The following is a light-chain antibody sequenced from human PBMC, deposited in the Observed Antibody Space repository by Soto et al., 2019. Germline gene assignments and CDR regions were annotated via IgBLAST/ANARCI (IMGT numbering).Light chain of an antibody. CDR2: SNN. V-gene: IGLV1-44*01. Sequence: VLTQPPSASGTPGQRVSISCSGSYSNLKTNTVNWYQHLPGTAPKLLIFSNNQRPSGVPDRFSGSKSGTSASLAITGLQSEDEADYYCAAWDDSLNGRVFGGGTKLTVL. CDR1: YSNLKTNT. J-gene: IGLJ2*01. CDR3: AAWDDSLNGRV.